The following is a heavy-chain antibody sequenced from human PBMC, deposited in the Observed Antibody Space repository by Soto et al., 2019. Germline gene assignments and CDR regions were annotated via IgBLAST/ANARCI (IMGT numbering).Heavy chain of an antibody. D-gene: IGHD1-1*01. V-gene: IGHV1-18*01. CDR1: GYAFTTYG. J-gene: IGHJ4*02. CDR3: ARVRYGDY. Sequence: QVHLVQSGAEVKKPGASVKVSCQGSGYAFTTYGITWVRQAPGQGLEWMGWISAHNGNTNYAQKLQGRVTVTRDTSTSTAYMELRSLRYDDTAMYYCARVRYGDYWGQGALVTVSS. CDR2: ISAHNGNT.